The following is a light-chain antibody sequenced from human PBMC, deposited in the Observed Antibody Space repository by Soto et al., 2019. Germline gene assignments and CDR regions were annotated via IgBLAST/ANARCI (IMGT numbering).Light chain of an antibody. Sequence: QSALTQPASVSGSPGQSITISCTGTSSDVGSYKLVSWYQQHPGKAPKLMIYEGSKRPSGVSNRFSGSKSGNTASLTISGLQAEDVSDYYCCSYAGSSITYVFGTGTKVTVL. J-gene: IGLJ1*01. V-gene: IGLV2-23*01. CDR2: EGS. CDR1: SSDVGSYKL. CDR3: CSYAGSSITYV.